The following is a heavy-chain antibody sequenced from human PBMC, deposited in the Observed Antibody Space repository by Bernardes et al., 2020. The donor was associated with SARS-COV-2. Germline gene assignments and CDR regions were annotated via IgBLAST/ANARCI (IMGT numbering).Heavy chain of an antibody. CDR2: IVVGSGNT. J-gene: IGHJ4*02. CDR3: SADLGFCGGDCFDY. CDR1: GFTFTSSA. V-gene: IGHV1-58*02. Sequence: SVKVSCKASGFTFTSSAMQWVRQARGQRLEWIGWIVVGSGNTNYAQKFQERVTITRDMSTSTAYMELSSLRSEDTAVYYCSADLGFCGGDCFDYWGQGTLVTVSS. D-gene: IGHD2-21*01.